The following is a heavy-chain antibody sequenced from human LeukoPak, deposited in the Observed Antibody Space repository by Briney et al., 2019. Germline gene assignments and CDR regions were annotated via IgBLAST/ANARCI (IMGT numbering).Heavy chain of an antibody. CDR2: ISSSGSYI. Sequence: GGSLRLSCAASGFTFSSHSMNWVRQAPGKGLGWVSAISSSGSYIYYADSVKGRFTISRDNAKNSLYLQMNSLRAEDTAVYYCAGDGDGYNTIDYWGQGTLVTVSS. J-gene: IGHJ4*02. D-gene: IGHD5-24*01. CDR3: AGDGDGYNTIDY. V-gene: IGHV3-21*01. CDR1: GFTFSSHS.